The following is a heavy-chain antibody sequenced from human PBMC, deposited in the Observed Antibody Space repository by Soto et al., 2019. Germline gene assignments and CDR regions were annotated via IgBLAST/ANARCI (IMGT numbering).Heavy chain of an antibody. CDR1: GGSFSGYY. D-gene: IGHD4-17*01. CDR2: INHSGST. J-gene: IGHJ3*02. V-gene: IGHV4-34*01. CDR3: ARGDYGDYVVDAFDI. Sequence: QVQLQQWGAGLLKPSETLSLTCAVYGGSFSGYYWSWIRQPPGKGLEWIGEINHSGSTNYNPSLKSRVTIAVDTSKTQVSLQLSSVTAADTAVYYCARGDYGDYVVDAFDIWGQGTMVTVSS.